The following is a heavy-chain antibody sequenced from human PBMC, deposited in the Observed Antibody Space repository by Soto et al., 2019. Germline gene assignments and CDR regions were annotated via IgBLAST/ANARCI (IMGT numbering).Heavy chain of an antibody. D-gene: IGHD6-13*01. V-gene: IGHV3-30*18. Sequence: VGSLRLSCAASGFTFFSFGMHWVRQAPGKGLEWVTLISHDGTKKYYADSVKGRFTISRDNSKNTLYLQMNSLRVGDTAVYYCAKDREPYSRSWPYYWGQGTLVTVSS. CDR3: AKDREPYSRSWPYY. CDR2: ISHDGTKK. J-gene: IGHJ4*02. CDR1: GFTFFSFG.